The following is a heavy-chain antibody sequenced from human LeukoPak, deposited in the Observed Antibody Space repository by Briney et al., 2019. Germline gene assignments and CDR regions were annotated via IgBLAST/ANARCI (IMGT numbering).Heavy chain of an antibody. D-gene: IGHD6-19*01. Sequence: PGGSLRLSCAASGFIFSNSWMSWVRQPPGKGLEWVANIKQDGSEKYYVDSAKGRFTISRDNAKNSLYLQMNSLRAEDTAVYYCARVSIAVAGGDYWGQGTLVTVSS. CDR3: ARVSIAVAGGDY. V-gene: IGHV3-7*01. CDR1: GFIFSNSW. J-gene: IGHJ4*02. CDR2: IKQDGSEK.